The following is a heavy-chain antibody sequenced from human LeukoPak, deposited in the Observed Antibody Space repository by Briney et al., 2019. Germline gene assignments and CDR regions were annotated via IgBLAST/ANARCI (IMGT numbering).Heavy chain of an antibody. V-gene: IGHV1-8*03. J-gene: IGHJ2*01. D-gene: IGHD3-3*01. CDR3: AKDNNPYYYDFWSGYRSYWYFDL. Sequence: GASVKVSCKASGYTFTSYDINWVRQATGQGLEWMGWMNPNSGNTGYAQKFQGRVTITRNTSISTAYMELSSLRSEDTAVYYCAKDNNPYYYDFWSGYRSYWYFDLWGRGTLVTVSS. CDR1: GYTFTSYD. CDR2: MNPNSGNT.